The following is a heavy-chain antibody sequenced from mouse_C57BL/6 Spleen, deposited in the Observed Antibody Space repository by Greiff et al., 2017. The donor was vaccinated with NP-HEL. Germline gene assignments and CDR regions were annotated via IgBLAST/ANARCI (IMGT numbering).Heavy chain of an antibody. CDR1: GFSFNTYA. V-gene: IGHV10-1*01. D-gene: IGHD2-1*01. CDR2: IRSKSNNYAT. J-gene: IGHJ3*01. Sequence: GGGLVQPKGSLKLSCAASGFSFNTYAMNWVRQAPGKGLEWVARIRSKSNNYATYYADSVKDRFTISRDDSESMLYLQMNNLKTEDTAMYYCVRSGIYGNYIFAYWGQGTLVTVSA. CDR3: VRSGIYGNYIFAY.